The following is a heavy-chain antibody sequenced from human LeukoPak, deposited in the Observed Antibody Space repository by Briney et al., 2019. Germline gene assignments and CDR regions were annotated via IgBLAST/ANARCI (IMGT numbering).Heavy chain of an antibody. D-gene: IGHD6-13*01. CDR1: SDSISSYY. Sequence: SETLSLTCTVSSDSISSYYWSWIRQPPGKGLEWIGNIFYSGSPNYNPSLKSRVTTSFDTSKNQFSLKLSFVTAADTAVYYCGRVGHIVAAGTYDYWGQGTLVTVSS. J-gene: IGHJ4*02. V-gene: IGHV4-59*12. CDR2: IFYSGSP. CDR3: GRVGHIVAAGTYDY.